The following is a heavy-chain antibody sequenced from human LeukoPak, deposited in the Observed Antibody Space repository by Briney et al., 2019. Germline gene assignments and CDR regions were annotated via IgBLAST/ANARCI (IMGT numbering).Heavy chain of an antibody. D-gene: IGHD5-24*01. J-gene: IGHJ4*02. V-gene: IGHV3-53*01. CDR3: ARTFVSGDGYKVGYFDY. CDR1: GFTFSGYW. CDR2: IYSGGST. Sequence: GGSLRLSCAASGFTFSGYWMAWVRQAPGKGLEWVSLIYSGGSTYYADSVKGRFTISRDNSKNTLYPQMNSLSAEDTAVYYCARTFVSGDGYKVGYFDYWGQGTLVTVSS.